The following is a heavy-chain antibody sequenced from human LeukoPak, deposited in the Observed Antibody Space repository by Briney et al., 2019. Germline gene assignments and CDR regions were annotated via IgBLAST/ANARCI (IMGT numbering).Heavy chain of an antibody. CDR2: INPSGGST. CDR1: GYTFTSYY. V-gene: IGHV1-46*01. J-gene: IGHJ4*02. Sequence: VASVKVSCKASGYTFTSYYMHWVRQAPGQGLEWMGIINPSGGSTSYAQKFQGRVTMTTDTSTGTAYMELRSLRSDDTAVYYCARDTDSSGYLYYFDYWGQGTLVTVSS. CDR3: ARDTDSSGYLYYFDY. D-gene: IGHD3-22*01.